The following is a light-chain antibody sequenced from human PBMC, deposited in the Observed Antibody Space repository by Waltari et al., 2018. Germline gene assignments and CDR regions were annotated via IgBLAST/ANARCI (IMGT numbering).Light chain of an antibody. CDR2: EVT. Sequence: QSALTQPPSASGSPGQSVTISCTGPSNDVGAYNYVSWYQQHPGKAPKLMIYEVTKRHSGVPDRFSGSKSGNTASLTVSGLQAEDEADYYCNSYAGSNNNVFGTGTKVTVL. CDR1: SNDVGAYNY. CDR3: NSYAGSNNNV. V-gene: IGLV2-8*01. J-gene: IGLJ1*01.